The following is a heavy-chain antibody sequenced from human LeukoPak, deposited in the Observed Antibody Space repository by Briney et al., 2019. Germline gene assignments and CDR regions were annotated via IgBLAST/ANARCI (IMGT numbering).Heavy chain of an antibody. V-gene: IGHV1-46*01. CDR1: RYTFTNSY. CDR2: INPSGGGT. Sequence: VKISFKGSRYTFTNSYIGWGRQAHGQGKEWMGIINPSGGGTSYEQKFQARLTMTRDTSPSTVYMQLSSLRSEDTAVYYCARTGGDTVVVWLDYWGQGTLVTVSS. J-gene: IGHJ4*02. D-gene: IGHD2-2*01. CDR3: ARTGGDTVVVWLDY.